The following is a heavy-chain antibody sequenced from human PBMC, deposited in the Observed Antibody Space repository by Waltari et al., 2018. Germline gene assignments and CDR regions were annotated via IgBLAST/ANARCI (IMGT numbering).Heavy chain of an antibody. Sequence: EVQLVESGGGLVQPGGSLRLSCAASGFTFSRYYMHWVRQAPGKGLVWVARIKSDGSNTTDADSVKGRFTISSDNAKNTVYLQMNSLRVEDTAVYYCVRDLRWGQGTLVTVSS. CDR3: VRDLR. J-gene: IGHJ4*02. CDR1: GFTFSRYY. CDR2: IKSDGSNT. V-gene: IGHV3-74*01.